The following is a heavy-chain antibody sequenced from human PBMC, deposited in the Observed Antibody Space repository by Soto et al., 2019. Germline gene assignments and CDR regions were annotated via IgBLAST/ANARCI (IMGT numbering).Heavy chain of an antibody. V-gene: IGHV3-30*18. CDR1: GFTFSSYG. CDR2: ISYDGSNK. J-gene: IGHJ6*02. Sequence: PGGSLRLSCAASGFTFSSYGMHWVRQAPGKGLEWVAVISYDGSNKYYADSVKGRFTISRDNSKNTLYLQMNSLRAEDTAVYYCAKDVDTAMSYYYYGMDVWGQGTTVTVSS. CDR3: AKDVDTAMSYYYYGMDV. D-gene: IGHD5-18*01.